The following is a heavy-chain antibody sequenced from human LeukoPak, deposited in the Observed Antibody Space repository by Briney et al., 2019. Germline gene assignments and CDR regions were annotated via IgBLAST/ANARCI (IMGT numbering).Heavy chain of an antibody. J-gene: IGHJ4*02. Sequence: TGGSLRLSCAASEFTFSSYTMNWVRQAPGKGLEWVSSISTSGTYIYYADSVKGRFTISRDNAKKSLFLQMNSLRADDTAIYYCARDPYHYNISGLLTPYYFEYWGQGTLVTVSS. CDR1: EFTFSSYT. D-gene: IGHD3-22*01. V-gene: IGHV3-21*01. CDR3: ARDPYHYNISGLLTPYYFEY. CDR2: ISTSGTYI.